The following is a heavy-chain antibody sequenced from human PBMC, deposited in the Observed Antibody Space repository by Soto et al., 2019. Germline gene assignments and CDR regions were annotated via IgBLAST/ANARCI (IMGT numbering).Heavy chain of an antibody. CDR2: IWPDGSDR. CDR3: ASLLGSGTTFDY. D-gene: IGHD1-1*01. Sequence: GGSLRLSCAASGFTLSDYFMSWVRQAPGKGLEWVATIWPDGSDRKYVDSVMGRFTVSRDNAETSLYLQMNSLRVEDTAMYYCASLLGSGTTFDYWGQGTLVTVSS. V-gene: IGHV3-7*01. CDR1: GFTLSDYF. J-gene: IGHJ4*02.